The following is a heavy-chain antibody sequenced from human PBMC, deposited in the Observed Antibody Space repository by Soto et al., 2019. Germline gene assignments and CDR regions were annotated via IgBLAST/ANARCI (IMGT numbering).Heavy chain of an antibody. V-gene: IGHV3-23*01. D-gene: IGHD3-10*01. CDR3: AKGFGESGYPNYYYYYGMDV. CDR2: ISGSGGST. J-gene: IGHJ6*02. Sequence: PGGSLRLSCAASGFTFSSYAMSWVRQAPGKGLEWVSAISGSGGSTYYADSVKGRFTISRDNSKNTLYLQMNSLRAEDTAVYYSAKGFGESGYPNYYYYYGMDVWGQGPPVTVS. CDR1: GFTFSSYA.